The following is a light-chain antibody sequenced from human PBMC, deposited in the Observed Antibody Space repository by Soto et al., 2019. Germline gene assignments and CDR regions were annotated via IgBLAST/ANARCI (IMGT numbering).Light chain of an antibody. J-gene: IGLJ1*01. CDR1: SSDVGGYNY. V-gene: IGLV2-14*03. Sequence: QSALTQPASVSGSPGQSITISCTGTSSDVGGYNYVSWYQQHPGKAPKLMIYDVNDRPSGVSHRFSGSKSGNTASLSISGLEAEDDADYYCSSYTISTTDVFGTGTKVAVL. CDR3: SSYTISTTDV. CDR2: DVN.